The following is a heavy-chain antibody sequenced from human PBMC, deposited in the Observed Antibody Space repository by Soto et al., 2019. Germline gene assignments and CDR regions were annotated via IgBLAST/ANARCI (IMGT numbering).Heavy chain of an antibody. D-gene: IGHD5-12*01. J-gene: IGHJ4*02. CDR2: IIPIFGTA. CDR1: GGTFSSYA. V-gene: IGHV1-69*06. CDR3: AIHRRDGYNMGYYFDY. Sequence: QVQLVQSGAEVKKPGSSVKVSCKASGGTFSSYAISWVRQAPGQGLEWMGGIIPIFGTANYAQKFQGRVTITADKSTSTAYMELGRLRSEDTAVYYCAIHRRDGYNMGYYFDYWGQGTLVTVSS.